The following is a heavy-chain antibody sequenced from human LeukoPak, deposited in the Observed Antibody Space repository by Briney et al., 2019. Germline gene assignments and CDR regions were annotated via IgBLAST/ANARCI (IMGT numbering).Heavy chain of an antibody. CDR2: INPSGGNT. J-gene: IGHJ6*02. CDR1: GYTFTSYY. Sequence: ASVKVSCKASGYTFTSYYMHWVRQAPGHGLEWMGIINPSGGNTSYAQKFQGRVTMTRDTSTSTVYMELSSLRSEDTDVYYCARVQSRSSSSRGPYYYGMDVWGQGTTVTVSS. CDR3: ARVQSRSSSSRGPYYYGMDV. D-gene: IGHD6-6*01. V-gene: IGHV1-46*01.